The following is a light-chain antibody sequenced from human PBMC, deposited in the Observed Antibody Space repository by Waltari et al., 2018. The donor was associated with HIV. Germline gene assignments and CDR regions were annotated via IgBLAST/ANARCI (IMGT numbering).Light chain of an antibody. CDR3: QEYNKWPFT. CDR2: GAS. Sequence: DIQMTQSPPSLPASVGDRVSITCRASQTVTSYLNWYQQRPGKAPKLLIYGASTLQSGVPSRFNGSGSAADYTLTISSLQSEDFAIYYCQEYNKWPFTFGPGTKVDIK. J-gene: IGKJ3*01. V-gene: IGKV1-39*02. CDR1: QTVTSY.